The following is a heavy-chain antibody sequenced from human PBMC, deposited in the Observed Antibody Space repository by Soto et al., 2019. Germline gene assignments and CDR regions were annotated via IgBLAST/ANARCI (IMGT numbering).Heavy chain of an antibody. CDR3: ARDCTGGSCFCIY. D-gene: IGHD2-15*01. CDR2: INTYNGNS. Sequence: ASVKVSCKASGYTLTNYAISWVRQAPGQGPEWMGWINTYNGNSNYAQKFQGRVTMTTDTSTNTAYIELRSLTSDYTAVYYCARDCTGGSCFCIYWGQGTLVTVSS. J-gene: IGHJ4*02. CDR1: GYTLTNYA. V-gene: IGHV1-18*01.